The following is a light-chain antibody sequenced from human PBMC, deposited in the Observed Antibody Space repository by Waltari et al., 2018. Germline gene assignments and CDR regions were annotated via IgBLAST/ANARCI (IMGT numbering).Light chain of an antibody. CDR3: SSYTSSSTWV. J-gene: IGLJ2*01. V-gene: IGLV2-14*01. CDR2: DVS. Sequence: QSALTQPASVSGSPGPSITISCTGTSSDGGGDNYVSCYQQHPGKAPKLMIYDVSKRPSGVSNRFSGSKSGNTASLTISGLQAEDEADYYCSSYTSSSTWVFGGGTKLTVL. CDR1: SSDGGGDNY.